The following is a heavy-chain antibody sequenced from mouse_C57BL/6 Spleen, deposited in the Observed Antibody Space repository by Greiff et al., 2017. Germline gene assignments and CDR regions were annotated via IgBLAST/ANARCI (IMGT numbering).Heavy chain of an antibody. CDR1: GFTFSDYG. Sequence: EVQLQESGGGLVKPGGSLKLSCAASGFTFSDYGMHWVRQAPEKGLEWVAYISSGSSTIYYADTVQGRFTISRDNAKNTLFLQMTSLRSEATAMYYWARRGYGYDVWWFDVWGTGTTVTVSS. V-gene: IGHV5-17*01. CDR2: ISSGSSTI. CDR3: ARRGYGYDVWWFDV. D-gene: IGHD2-2*01. J-gene: IGHJ1*03.